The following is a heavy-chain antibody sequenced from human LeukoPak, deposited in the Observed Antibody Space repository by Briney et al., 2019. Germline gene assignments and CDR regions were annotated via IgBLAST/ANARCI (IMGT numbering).Heavy chain of an antibody. Sequence: PGGSLRLSCAASGFTFSSYSMNWVRQAPGKGLEWVSYISSSSSTIYYADSVRGRFTISRDNSKNTLYLQMNSLRAEDTAVYYCAKGVSSWPLEYWQHWGQGTLVTVSS. CDR2: ISSSSSTI. V-gene: IGHV3-48*01. D-gene: IGHD6-13*01. CDR1: GFTFSSYS. CDR3: AKGVSSWPLEYWQH. J-gene: IGHJ1*01.